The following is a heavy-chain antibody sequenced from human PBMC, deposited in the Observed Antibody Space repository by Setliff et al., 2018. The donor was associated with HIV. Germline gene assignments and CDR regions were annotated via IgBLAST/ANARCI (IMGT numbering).Heavy chain of an antibody. J-gene: IGHJ2*01. CDR1: GYTFSNYG. CDR3: ARDHHSGRGSNFPWYSDL. Sequence: ASVKVSCKASGYTFSNYGITWVRQAPGQGLEWMGWITSYNGNTNYAKKFKGRVTMTTDTSTSIAYMELKSLRSVDTAVYYCARDHHSGRGSNFPWYSDLWGRGTLVTVSS. D-gene: IGHD1-26*01. CDR2: ITSYNGNT. V-gene: IGHV1-18*01.